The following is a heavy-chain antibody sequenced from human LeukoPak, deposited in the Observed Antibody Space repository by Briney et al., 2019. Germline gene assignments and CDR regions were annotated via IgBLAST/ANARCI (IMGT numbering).Heavy chain of an antibody. V-gene: IGHV4-39*07. CDR1: GDSSSSSIYY. Sequence: SETLSLTCAVSGDSSSSSIYYWGWIRQPPGKGLEWIGSIDYSGSTYYNPSLKSRVSISVDTSKNLFSLKLSSVTAADTAVYYCARDRGSGTYGYFDYWGQGTLVTVSS. CDR3: ARDRGSGTYGYFDY. D-gene: IGHD3-10*01. CDR2: IDYSGST. J-gene: IGHJ4*02.